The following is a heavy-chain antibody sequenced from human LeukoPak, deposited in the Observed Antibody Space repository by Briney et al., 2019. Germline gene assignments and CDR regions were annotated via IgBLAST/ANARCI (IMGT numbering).Heavy chain of an antibody. CDR2: IYYSGST. CDR3: ARDKWSGEAFDI. V-gene: IGHV4-59*01. J-gene: IGHJ3*02. Sequence: SETLSLTCTVSGGSISSYYWSWIRQPPGKGLEGIGYIYYSGSTNYNPSLKSGGTISVDTSKNQFSLKLSSVTAADTAVYYCARDKWSGEAFDIWGQGTMVTVSS. CDR1: GGSISSYY. D-gene: IGHD3-3*01.